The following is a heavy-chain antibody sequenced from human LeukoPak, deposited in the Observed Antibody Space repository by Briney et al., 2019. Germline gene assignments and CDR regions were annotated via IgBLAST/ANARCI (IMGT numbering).Heavy chain of an antibody. CDR1: GITLSNYG. CDR3: AKRGVVIRVILVGFHKEAYYFDS. Sequence: GGSLRLSCAVSGITLSNYGMSWVRQAPGKGLEWVAGISDSGRSTNYADSVKGRFTIFRDNPKNTLYLQMNSLRAEDTAVYFCAKRGVVIRVILVGFHKEAYYFDSWGQGALVTVSS. J-gene: IGHJ4*02. CDR2: ISDSGRST. D-gene: IGHD2-15*01. V-gene: IGHV3-23*01.